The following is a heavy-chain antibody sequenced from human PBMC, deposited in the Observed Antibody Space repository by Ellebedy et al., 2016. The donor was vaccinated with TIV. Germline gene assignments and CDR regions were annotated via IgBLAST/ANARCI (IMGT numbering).Heavy chain of an antibody. V-gene: IGHV1-2*02. CDR2: INPNSGGT. D-gene: IGHD3-3*01. CDR1: GYTFSGYY. Sequence: ASVKVSCXASGYTFSGYYMHWVRQAPGQGLEWMGWINPNSGGTKYAQKFEGRVTMTRDTSISTAYMELSSLRSDDTAVFYCARREPTDHYGFWPGDFDYWGQGSLVTVSS. J-gene: IGHJ4*02. CDR3: ARREPTDHYGFWPGDFDY.